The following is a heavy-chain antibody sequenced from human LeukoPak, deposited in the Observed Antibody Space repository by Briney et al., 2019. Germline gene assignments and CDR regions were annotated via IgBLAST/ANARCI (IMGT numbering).Heavy chain of an antibody. CDR2: IYYSGST. CDR3: AREGARASSTSLLSFDP. D-gene: IGHD2-2*01. J-gene: IGHJ5*02. V-gene: IGHV4-59*01. Sequence: SETLSLTCTVSGGSISSYYWSWIQQPPGKGLEWIGYIYYSGSTNYNPSLKSRVTISVDTSKNQFSLKLSSVTAADTAVYYCAREGARASSTSLLSFDPWGQGTLVTVSS. CDR1: GGSISSYY.